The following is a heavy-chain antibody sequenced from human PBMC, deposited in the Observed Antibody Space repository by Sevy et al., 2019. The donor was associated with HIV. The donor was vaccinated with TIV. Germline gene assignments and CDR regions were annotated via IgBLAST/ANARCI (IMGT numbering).Heavy chain of an antibody. CDR1: GGSFSGYY. CDR3: ARGLGADTIFGAASAAFDI. D-gene: IGHD3-3*01. V-gene: IGHV4-34*01. Sequence: SETLSLTCAVYGGSFSGYYWSWIRQPPGKGLEWIGEINHSGSTNYNPSLKSRVTISVDTSKNQFSLKLSSVTAADTVVYYCARGLGADTIFGAASAAFDIWGQVTMVTVSS. CDR2: INHSGST. J-gene: IGHJ3*02.